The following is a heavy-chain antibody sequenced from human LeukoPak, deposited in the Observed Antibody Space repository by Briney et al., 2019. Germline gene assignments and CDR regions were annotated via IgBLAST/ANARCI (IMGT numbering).Heavy chain of an antibody. V-gene: IGHV1-8*01. Sequence: GASVKVSCKASGYTFTSYDINWVRQATGQGLEWMGWMNPNSGNTGYAQKFQGRVTMTRNTSISTTYMELSSLRSEDTAVYYCARGGYDFWSGYSSHNWFDPWGQGTLVTVSS. D-gene: IGHD3-3*01. J-gene: IGHJ5*02. CDR2: MNPNSGNT. CDR1: GYTFTSYD. CDR3: ARGGYDFWSGYSSHNWFDP.